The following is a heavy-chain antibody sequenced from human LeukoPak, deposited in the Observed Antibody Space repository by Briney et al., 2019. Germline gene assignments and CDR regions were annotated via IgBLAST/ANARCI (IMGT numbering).Heavy chain of an antibody. CDR2: INPNSGGT. CDR3: ARVPCSSCHFDY. CDR1: GYTFTCYY. Sequence: ASVKVSCKASGYTFTCYYMHWVRQAPGQGLEWMGWINPNSGGTNYVQKFQGRVTMTRDTSISTAYMELSRLRSDDTAVYYCARVPCSSCHFDYWGQGTLVTVSS. D-gene: IGHD6-13*01. V-gene: IGHV1-2*02. J-gene: IGHJ4*02.